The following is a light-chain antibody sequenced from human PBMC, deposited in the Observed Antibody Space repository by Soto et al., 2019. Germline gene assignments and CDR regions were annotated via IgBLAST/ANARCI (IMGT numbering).Light chain of an antibody. CDR2: ATS. J-gene: IGKJ4*01. V-gene: IGKV3-15*01. CDR3: QQYNNWPLT. CDR1: HRVSSY. Sequence: LSVSPGERATLSCRASHRVSSYLAWYQQKPGQAPRLLIYATSTRATGIPARFSGSGSGTEFTLTISSLQSEDFAVYYCQQYNNWPLTFGGGTKVDIK.